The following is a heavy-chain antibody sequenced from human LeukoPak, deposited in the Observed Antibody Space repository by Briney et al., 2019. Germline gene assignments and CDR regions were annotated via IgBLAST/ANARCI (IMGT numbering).Heavy chain of an antibody. CDR2: INPSGGST. CDR1: GYTFTSYY. J-gene: IGHJ4*02. Sequence: ASVKVSCKASGYTFTSYYMHWVRQAPGQGLEWMGIINPSGGSTSYAQKFQGRVTMTRDTSTSTAYMELRSLRSDDTAVYYCARDSFMVRGGDYWGQGTLVTVSS. D-gene: IGHD3-10*01. CDR3: ARDSFMVRGGDY. V-gene: IGHV1-46*01.